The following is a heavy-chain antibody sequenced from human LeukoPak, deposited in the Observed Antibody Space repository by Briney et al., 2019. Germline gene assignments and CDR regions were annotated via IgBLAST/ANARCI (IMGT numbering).Heavy chain of an antibody. Sequence: SETLSLTCTVSGGSISSGGYYWSWIRQHPGKGLEWIGYIYYSGSTYYNPSLKSRVTISVDTSKNQFSLKLSSVTAAGTAVYYCARYCTNGVCYNDAFDIWGQGTMVTVSS. CDR2: IYYSGST. CDR3: ARYCTNGVCYNDAFDI. V-gene: IGHV4-31*03. J-gene: IGHJ3*02. D-gene: IGHD2-8*01. CDR1: GGSISSGGYY.